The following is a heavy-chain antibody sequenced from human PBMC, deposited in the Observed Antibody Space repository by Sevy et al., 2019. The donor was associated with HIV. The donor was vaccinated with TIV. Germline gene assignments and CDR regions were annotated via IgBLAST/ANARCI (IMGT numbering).Heavy chain of an antibody. CDR3: ARASDNYDILTGYYRFEY. CDR1: GYTFTSDY. Sequence: ASVKVSCKASGYTFTSDYMHWVRQAPGQGLEWMGIINPIDSTTSYAQKFQGRVTMTRDTSTTTVYMELSSLRSEDTAVYYCARASDNYDILTGYYRFEYWGQGTLVTVSS. D-gene: IGHD3-9*01. V-gene: IGHV1-46*01. CDR2: INPIDSTT. J-gene: IGHJ4*02.